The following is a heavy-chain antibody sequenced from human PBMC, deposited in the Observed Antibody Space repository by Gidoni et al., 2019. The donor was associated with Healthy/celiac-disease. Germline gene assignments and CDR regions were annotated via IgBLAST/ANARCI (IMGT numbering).Heavy chain of an antibody. J-gene: IGHJ4*02. CDR1: GFTFSAYA. CDR2: ISGSGGGT. V-gene: IGHV3-23*01. CDR3: AKGEDVGNSDFDY. D-gene: IGHD3-16*01. Sequence: EVQLLESGGGLVQPGGSLRLSCAASGFTFSAYAMAWVRQAPGKGLEWVSGISGSGGGTYYADSVKGRFTISRDNSKNTLYLQMNSLRAEDTAVYYCAKGEDVGNSDFDYWGQGTLVTVSS.